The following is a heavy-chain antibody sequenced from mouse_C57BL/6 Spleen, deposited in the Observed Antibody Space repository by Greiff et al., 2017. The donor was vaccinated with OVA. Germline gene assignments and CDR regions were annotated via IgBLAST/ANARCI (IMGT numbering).Heavy chain of an antibody. CDR2: ISSGGSYA. D-gene: IGHD1-1*01. CDR1: GFTFSSYG. CDR3: ARQVYGSSYDY. Sequence: VKLVESGGDLVKPGGSLKLSCAASGFTFSSYGMSWVRQTPDKRLEWVATISSGGSYASYPDSVTGRVTVSRDNVKNTLYLQMSSLKSEDTAMYYCARQVYGSSYDYWGQGTTRTVSS. J-gene: IGHJ2*01. V-gene: IGHV5-6*01.